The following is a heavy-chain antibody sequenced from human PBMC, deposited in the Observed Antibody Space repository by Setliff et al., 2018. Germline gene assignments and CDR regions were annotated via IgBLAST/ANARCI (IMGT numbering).Heavy chain of an antibody. CDR2: IKQDGSEK. J-gene: IGHJ3*02. CDR1: GFTFTSYW. V-gene: IGHV3-7*01. D-gene: IGHD3-3*01. Sequence: PGVSLRLSCEASGFTFTSYWMSWVRQAPGKGLEWVANIKQDGSEKYYVDSVKGRFAISRDNAKNSLYLQMNSLRAEDTAMYYCARDATYYDFWSDYSPDAFDIWGQGTMVTVPS. CDR3: ARDATYYDFWSDYSPDAFDI.